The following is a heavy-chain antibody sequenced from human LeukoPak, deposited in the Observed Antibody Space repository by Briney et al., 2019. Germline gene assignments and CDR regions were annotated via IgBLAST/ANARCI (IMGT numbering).Heavy chain of an antibody. CDR2: ISSSSSYI. D-gene: IGHD4-17*01. CDR3: ARASDYGDYFSGMDV. V-gene: IGHV3-21*01. Sequence: GGSLRLSCAASGFNFSSYIMNWVRQPPGKGLEWVSSISSSSSYIYYADSVKGRFTISRDNAKNSVYLQMNSLRVEDTAVYYCARASDYGDYFSGMDVWGQGTTVTVSS. J-gene: IGHJ6*02. CDR1: GFNFSSYI.